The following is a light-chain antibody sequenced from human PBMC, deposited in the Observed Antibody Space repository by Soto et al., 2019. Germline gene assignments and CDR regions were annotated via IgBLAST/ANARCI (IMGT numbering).Light chain of an antibody. CDR1: QSVSSD. J-gene: IGKJ3*01. Sequence: EIVLTQSPATLSLSPGERATLSCRASQSVSSDLVWYQQKPGQAPRLLIYDTSNRATGIPARFSGSGSGTDFILTISSLETEDFAVYYCQHRSNWPPIFTFGPGTKVDIK. CDR3: QHRSNWPPIFT. V-gene: IGKV3-11*01. CDR2: DTS.